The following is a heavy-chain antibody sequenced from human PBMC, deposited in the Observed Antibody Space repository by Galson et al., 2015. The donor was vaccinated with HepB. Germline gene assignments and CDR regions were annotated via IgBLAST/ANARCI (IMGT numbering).Heavy chain of an antibody. V-gene: IGHV1-3*01. J-gene: IGHJ3*02. CDR3: AREDIGGWFGELFSDAFDI. Sequence: SVKVSCKASGYTFTSYAMHWVRQAPGQRLEWMGWINAGNGNTKYSQKFQGRVTITRDTSASTAYMELSSLRSEDTAVYYCAREDIGGWFGELFSDAFDIWGQGTMVTVSS. CDR2: INAGNGNT. D-gene: IGHD3-10*01. CDR1: GYTFTSYA.